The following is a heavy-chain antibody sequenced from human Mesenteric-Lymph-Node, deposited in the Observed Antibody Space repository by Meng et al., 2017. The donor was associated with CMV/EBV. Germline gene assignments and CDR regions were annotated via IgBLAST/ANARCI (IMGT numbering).Heavy chain of an antibody. D-gene: IGHD3-22*01. V-gene: IGHV3-21*01. J-gene: IGHJ4*02. CDR3: ARDESLMIARGAFDY. CDR2: ISGSTTYI. CDR1: GFTFSSYS. Sequence: GESLKISCAASGFTFSSYSMNWVRQAPGKGLEWVSSISGSTTYIFYADSVKGRFTISRDNANNSLYLQMNSLRAEDTAVYFCARDESLMIARGAFDYWGQGILVTVSS.